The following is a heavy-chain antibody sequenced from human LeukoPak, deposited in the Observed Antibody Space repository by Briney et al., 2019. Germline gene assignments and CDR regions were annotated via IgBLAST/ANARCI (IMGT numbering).Heavy chain of an antibody. Sequence: TSETLSLTCAVSGGSISSGGYSWSWIRQPPGKGLEWIGYIYRSGSTYYNPSLKSRVTISVDRSKNQFSLKLSSVTAADTAVYYCAREGGSTYYYDSSGYLGPVPAVQRYFDLWGRGTLVTVSS. D-gene: IGHD3-22*01. J-gene: IGHJ2*01. V-gene: IGHV4-30-2*01. CDR3: AREGGSTYYYDSSGYLGPVPAVQRYFDL. CDR1: GGSISSGGYS. CDR2: IYRSGST.